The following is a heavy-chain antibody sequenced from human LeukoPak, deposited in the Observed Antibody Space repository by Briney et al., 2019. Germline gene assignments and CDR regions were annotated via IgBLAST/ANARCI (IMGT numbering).Heavy chain of an antibody. CDR2: IHTDGSNT. CDR1: GFTFSNYW. V-gene: IGHV3-74*01. CDR3: ARDRAGPDY. D-gene: IGHD6-19*01. J-gene: IGHJ4*02. Sequence: GGSLRLSCAASGFTFSNYWMHWVRQAPGKGLVWVSRIHTDGSNTVYADSVRGRFTISRDNAKNTLYLQMNDLRAEDTAVYYCARDRAGPDYWGQGTLVTVSS.